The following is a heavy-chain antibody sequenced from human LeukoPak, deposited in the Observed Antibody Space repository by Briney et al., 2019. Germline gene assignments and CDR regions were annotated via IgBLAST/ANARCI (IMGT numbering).Heavy chain of an antibody. Sequence: PSQTLSLTCTVSGGSISSGSHYWSWIRQPAGKGLEWIGRIYSSGNTNYNPSLKSRVTISLDTSKNQFSLNLSSVTAADTAVYYCAGEVGGSWFDPWGLETLVTASS. V-gene: IGHV4-61*02. J-gene: IGHJ5*02. D-gene: IGHD1-26*01. CDR2: IYSSGNT. CDR3: AGEVGGSWFDP. CDR1: GGSISSGSHY.